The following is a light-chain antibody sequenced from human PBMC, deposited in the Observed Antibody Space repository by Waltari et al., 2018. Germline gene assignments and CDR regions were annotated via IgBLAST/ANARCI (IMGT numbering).Light chain of an antibody. CDR1: QSVRTY. Sequence: EIVLTQSPATLSLSPGERATLSCRASQSVRTYLAWYQHRPGLAPRLLIYDASNRATDVPARFSGSGSGTAFTLTISSLQPEDFAVYYCQERSNWPGGAFGGGTKVE. CDR3: QERSNWPGGA. CDR2: DAS. J-gene: IGKJ4*01. V-gene: IGKV3-11*01.